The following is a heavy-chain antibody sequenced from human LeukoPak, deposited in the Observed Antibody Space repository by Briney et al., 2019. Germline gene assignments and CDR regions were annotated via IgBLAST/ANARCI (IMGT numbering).Heavy chain of an antibody. Sequence: GGSLRLSCAASGFTFSSYEMNWVRQAPGKGLEWISYITSSSGTIYYADSVKGRFTVSRDNAKNSLYLQMNSLTDEDTAVYYCARDRYDSYWGQGTLVTVSS. D-gene: IGHD2-15*01. CDR3: ARDRYDSY. CDR2: ITSSSGTI. V-gene: IGHV3-48*02. CDR1: GFTFSSYE. J-gene: IGHJ4*02.